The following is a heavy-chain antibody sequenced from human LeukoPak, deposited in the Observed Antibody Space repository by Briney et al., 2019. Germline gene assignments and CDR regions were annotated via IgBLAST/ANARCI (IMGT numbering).Heavy chain of an antibody. D-gene: IGHD6-19*01. J-gene: IGHJ4*02. Sequence: GGPLRLSCAASGFTFDDCAMHWVRQAPGKGLEWVSGISWNSGSIGYADSVKGRFTISRDNAKNSLYLQMNSLRAEDTALYYCAKLAVAGTIDYWGQGTLVTVSS. CDR3: AKLAVAGTIDY. CDR1: GFTFDDCA. V-gene: IGHV3-9*01. CDR2: ISWNSGSI.